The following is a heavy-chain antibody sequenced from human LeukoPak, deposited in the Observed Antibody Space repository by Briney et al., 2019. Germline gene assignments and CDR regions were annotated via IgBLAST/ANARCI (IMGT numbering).Heavy chain of an antibody. Sequence: GGSLRLSCAASGFTFSSYAMSWVRQAPGKGLEWVSGISGSGGSTYYSDSVKGRFTISRDNSKNTLYLQMNSLRAEDTAVYYCAKDDPVTTVTTLYFDNWGQGTLVTVSS. J-gene: IGHJ4*02. CDR2: ISGSGGST. CDR3: AKDDPVTTVTTLYFDN. V-gene: IGHV3-23*01. D-gene: IGHD4-11*01. CDR1: GFTFSSYA.